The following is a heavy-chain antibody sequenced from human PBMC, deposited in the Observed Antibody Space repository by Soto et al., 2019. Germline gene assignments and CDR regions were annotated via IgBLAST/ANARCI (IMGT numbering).Heavy chain of an antibody. CDR2: IYYSGST. CDR1: GCSISSYY. D-gene: IGHD4-17*01. Sequence: PSETLSLTCTVSGCSISSYYWSWIRQPPGKGLEWIGYIYYSGSTNYNPSLKSRVTISVDTSKNQFSLKLSSVTAADTAVYYCARGSGYGDQIDYWGQGTLVTSPQ. CDR3: ARGSGYGDQIDY. J-gene: IGHJ4*02. V-gene: IGHV4-59*01.